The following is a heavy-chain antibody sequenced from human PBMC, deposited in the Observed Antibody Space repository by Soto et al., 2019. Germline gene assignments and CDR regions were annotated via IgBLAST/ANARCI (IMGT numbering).Heavy chain of an antibody. CDR2: ISAYNGNT. CDR3: ESPWSSDESPFHF. Sequence: XTGTVSSKAAVYPFTSYGSNWGRQAPGQGLEWMGWISAYNGNTNYAQKLQGRVTMTTDTSTSTAYMELRSLRSDDTAVYYCESPWSSDESPFHFWGERSLVNV. J-gene: IGHJ4*02. CDR1: VYPFTSYG. D-gene: IGHD2-15*01. V-gene: IGHV1-18*04.